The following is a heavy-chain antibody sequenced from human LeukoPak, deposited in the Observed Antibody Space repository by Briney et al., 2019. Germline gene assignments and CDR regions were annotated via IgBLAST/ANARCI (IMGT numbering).Heavy chain of an antibody. D-gene: IGHD4-17*01. CDR1: GYTFTSYY. J-gene: IGHJ4*02. CDR2: INPSGGST. CDR3: ARDRYGDYLIDY. Sequence: ASVKVSCKASGYTFTSYYMHRVRQAPGQGLEWMGIINPSGGSTSYAQKFQGRVTMTRDTSTSTVYMELSSLRSEDTAVYYCARDRYGDYLIDYWGQGTLVTVSS. V-gene: IGHV1-46*01.